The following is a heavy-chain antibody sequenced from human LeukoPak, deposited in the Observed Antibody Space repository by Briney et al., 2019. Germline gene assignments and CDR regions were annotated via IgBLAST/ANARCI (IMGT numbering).Heavy chain of an antibody. CDR2: IRTKTYGGTA. V-gene: IGHV3-49*04. CDR3: SRGDGWCDY. Sequence: GGSLRLSCAASGFTFSSYGMHWVRQAPGKGLEWVGFIRTKTYGGTAEYAASVKGRFTISRDDSKSIAYLHMNSLKTEDTAVYYCSRGDGWCDYWGQGTLVTVSS. CDR1: GFTFSSYG. J-gene: IGHJ4*02. D-gene: IGHD6-19*01.